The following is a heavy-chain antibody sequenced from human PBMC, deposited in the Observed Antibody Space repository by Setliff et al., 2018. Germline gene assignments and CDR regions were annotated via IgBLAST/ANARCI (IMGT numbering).Heavy chain of an antibody. CDR1: GFTFDDYV. Sequence: PGGSLRLSCAASGFTFDDYVMSWVRQAPGKGLEWVSDINRNGGRIGYADSVKGRFTISRDNSKNTLYLQMNSLRREDTAVYYCVFQGAHSSYWYDLGWFYDQGRSALDVWGQGTMVTVSS. V-gene: IGHV3-20*04. CDR2: INRNGGRI. CDR3: VFQGAHSSYWYDLGWFYDQGRSALDV. J-gene: IGHJ3*01. D-gene: IGHD6-19*01.